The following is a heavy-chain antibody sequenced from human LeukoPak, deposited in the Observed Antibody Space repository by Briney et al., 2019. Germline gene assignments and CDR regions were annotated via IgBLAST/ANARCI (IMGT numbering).Heavy chain of an antibody. V-gene: IGHV4-59*01. CDR3: ARYYYGSAFFDY. CDR1: GGSISSYY. CDR2: IYYSGST. J-gene: IGHJ4*02. D-gene: IGHD3-10*01. Sequence: SETLSLTCTVSGGSISSYYWSWLRQPPGKGLEWIGYIYYSGSTNYNPSLKSRVTISVDTSKNQFSLKLSSVTAADTAVYYCARYYYGSAFFDYWGQGTLVTVSS.